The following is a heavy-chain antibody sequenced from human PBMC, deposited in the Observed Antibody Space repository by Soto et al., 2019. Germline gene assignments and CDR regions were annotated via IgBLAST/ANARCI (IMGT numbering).Heavy chain of an antibody. V-gene: IGHV1-8*01. CDR2: MNPNRTNT. CDR1: GYTFTTYD. CDR3: VRGGFLSHDHVIIAPATLGFDP. J-gene: IGHJ5*02. Sequence: QVQLMQSGAEVKKPGASVKVSCKASGYTFTTYDINWVRQAPGQGLEWMGWMNPNRTNTGYAEKFQGRVTMTRDTSISPAYMKLSSMRNHDTAVYYCVRGGFLSHDHVIIAPATLGFDPWGQGTLVTVSS. D-gene: IGHD2-2*01.